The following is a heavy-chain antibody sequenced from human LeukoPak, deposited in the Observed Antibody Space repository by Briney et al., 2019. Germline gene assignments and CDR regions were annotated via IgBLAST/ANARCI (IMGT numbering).Heavy chain of an antibody. CDR1: GFPFISYG. CDR2: IWYDGSNK. CDR3: ARDVNPHYYGSGSYYNY. V-gene: IGHV3-33*01. Sequence: GSLSLSCAASGFPFISYGMHWVRQAPGKGLEWVAVIWYDGSNKYYADSVKGRFTISRDNSKNTLYLQMNSLRAEDTAVYYCARDVNPHYYGSGSYYNYWGQGTLVTVSS. D-gene: IGHD3-10*01. J-gene: IGHJ4*02.